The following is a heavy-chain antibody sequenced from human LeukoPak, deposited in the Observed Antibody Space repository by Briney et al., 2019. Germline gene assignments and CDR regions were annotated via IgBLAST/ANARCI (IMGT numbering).Heavy chain of an antibody. Sequence: GGSLRLSCATSGFTFSSYAMSWVRQAPGKGLEWVSGLHADSGMTYYADSVKGRFTISRDNSKNTLYFQMNSLRAEDTAVYYCVKDFLHGPHIEPVGSVGPFDYWGQGTLVTVSS. J-gene: IGHJ4*02. D-gene: IGHD2-2*01. CDR3: VKDFLHGPHIEPVGSVGPFDY. V-gene: IGHV3-23*01. CDR2: LHADSGMT. CDR1: GFTFSSYA.